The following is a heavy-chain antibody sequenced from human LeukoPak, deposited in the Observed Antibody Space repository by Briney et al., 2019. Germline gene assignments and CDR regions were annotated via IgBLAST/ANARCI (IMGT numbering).Heavy chain of an antibody. J-gene: IGHJ5*02. D-gene: IGHD7-27*01. CDR1: GGSISSSSYY. V-gene: IGHV4-39*02. Sequence: SETLSLTCTVSGGSISSSSYYWGWIRQPPGKGLEWIGSIYYSGSTYDNPSLKSRVTISVDTSKNQFSLKLSSVTAADTAVYYCARDNWGADGFDPWGQGTLVTVSS. CDR3: ARDNWGADGFDP. CDR2: IYYSGST.